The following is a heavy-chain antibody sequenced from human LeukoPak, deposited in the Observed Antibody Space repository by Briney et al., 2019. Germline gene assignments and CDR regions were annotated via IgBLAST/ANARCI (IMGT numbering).Heavy chain of an antibody. CDR1: GFTFSSYA. Sequence: QPGGSLRLSCAASGFTFSSYAMSWVRQAPGKGLEWVSAISGSGGSTYYADSVKGRFTISRDNSKNTLYLQMNSLRAEDTAVYYWAKDYYYDSSGYSQAFDYWGQGTLVTVSS. J-gene: IGHJ4*02. CDR3: AKDYYYDSSGYSQAFDY. D-gene: IGHD3-22*01. CDR2: ISGSGGST. V-gene: IGHV3-23*01.